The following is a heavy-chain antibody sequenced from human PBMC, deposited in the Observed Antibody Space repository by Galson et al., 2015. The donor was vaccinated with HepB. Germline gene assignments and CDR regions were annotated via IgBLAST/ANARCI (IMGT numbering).Heavy chain of an antibody. CDR3: ARLIVAGPELYYYYGMDV. V-gene: IGHV5-10-1*01. CDR2: IDPTDSYT. CDR1: GYSFTSYW. Sequence: QSGAEVKKPGESLRISCKGSGYSFTSYWISWVRQMPGKGLEWMGRIDPTDSYTNYSPSFQGHVTVSADKSISTAYLQWSSLKASDTAMYCCARLIVAGPELYYYYGMDVWGQGTTVTVSS. D-gene: IGHD5-12*01. J-gene: IGHJ6*02.